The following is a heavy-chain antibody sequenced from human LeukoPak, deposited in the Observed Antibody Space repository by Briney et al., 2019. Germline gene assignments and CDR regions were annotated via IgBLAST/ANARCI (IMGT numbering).Heavy chain of an antibody. J-gene: IGHJ4*02. CDR2: ISGSGGAT. CDR1: GFTFNTYG. Sequence: GGTLRLSCAASGFTFNTYGMSWVRQAPGKGLEWVSGISGSGGATYYADSVKGRFTISRDNSKNTLYLQMNSLTSADTAVYYCAKVKTDILIPDYWGQGTLVTVSS. V-gene: IGHV3-23*01. D-gene: IGHD2-21*02. CDR3: AKVKTDILIPDY.